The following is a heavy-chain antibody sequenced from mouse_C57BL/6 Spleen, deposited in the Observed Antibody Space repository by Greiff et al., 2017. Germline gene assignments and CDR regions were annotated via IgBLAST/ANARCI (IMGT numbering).Heavy chain of an antibody. D-gene: IGHD1-1*01. CDR3: ERKTTVEDYYAMDY. CDR1: GYSITSGYY. CDR2: ISYDGSN. Sequence: EVQLVESGPGLVKPSQSLSLTCSVTGYSITSGYYWNWIRQFPGNKLEWMGYISYDGSNNYNPSLKNRISITRDTSKNQFFLKLNSVTTEDTATYYCERKTTVEDYYAMDYWGQGTSVTVSS. V-gene: IGHV3-6*01. J-gene: IGHJ4*01.